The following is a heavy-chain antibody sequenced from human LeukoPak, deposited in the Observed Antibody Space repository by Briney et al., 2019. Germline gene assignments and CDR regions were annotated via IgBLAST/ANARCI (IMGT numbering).Heavy chain of an antibody. J-gene: IGHJ4*02. CDR3: ARQNRRIEPSEDY. Sequence: GESLKISYKGSGYSFTSYWIGWVRQMPGKGLEWMGIIYPGDSDTRYSPSFQGQATISADKSISTAYLQWSSLKASDTAMYYCARQNRRIEPSEDYWGQGTLVTVSS. CDR2: IYPGDSDT. CDR1: GYSFTSYW. D-gene: IGHD1-14*01. V-gene: IGHV5-51*01.